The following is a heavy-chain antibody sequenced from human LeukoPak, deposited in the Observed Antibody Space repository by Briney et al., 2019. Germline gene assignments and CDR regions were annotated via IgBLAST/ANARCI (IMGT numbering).Heavy chain of an antibody. CDR2: ISYDGSNK. V-gene: IGHV3-30*18. J-gene: IGHJ6*02. Sequence: GGSLRLSCAASGFTFSSYGMHWVRQAPGKGLEWVAVISYDGSNKYYADSVKGRFTISRDNSKNTLYLQMNSLRTEDTAVYYCAKADVWGQGTTVTVSS. CDR1: GFTFSSYG. CDR3: AKADV.